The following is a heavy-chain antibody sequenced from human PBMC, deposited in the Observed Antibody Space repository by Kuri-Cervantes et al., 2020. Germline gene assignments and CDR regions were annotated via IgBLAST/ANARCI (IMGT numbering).Heavy chain of an antibody. CDR2: INRGGST. V-gene: IGHV4-34*01. CDR1: GGSFSGYY. D-gene: IGHD3-10*01. J-gene: IGHJ6*03. Sequence: SQTLSLTCAVYGGSFSGYYWSWIRQPPGKGLEWIGEINRGGSTNYNPSLKSRVTISVDTSKNQFSLKLSSVTAADTAVYYCARTVDHSGSYSYYYYYYMDVWGKGTTVTVSS. CDR3: ARTVDHSGSYSYYYYYYMDV.